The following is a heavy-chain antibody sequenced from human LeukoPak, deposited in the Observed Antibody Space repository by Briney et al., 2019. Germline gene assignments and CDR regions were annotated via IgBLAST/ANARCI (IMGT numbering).Heavy chain of an antibody. Sequence: GGSLRLSCAASEFTFSNYAMSWVRQAPGKRLEWVSTIGVIDGSTYYADSVKGRFTISRDDSKNTLYLQMNSLRAEDTAVYYYAKLTGAWYVASFDFWGQGTLVTASS. V-gene: IGHV3-23*01. D-gene: IGHD6-19*01. CDR1: EFTFSNYA. CDR2: IGVIDGST. CDR3: AKLTGAWYVASFDF. J-gene: IGHJ4*02.